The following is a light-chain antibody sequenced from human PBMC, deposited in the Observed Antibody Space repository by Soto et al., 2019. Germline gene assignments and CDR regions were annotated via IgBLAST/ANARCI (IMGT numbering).Light chain of an antibody. CDR2: DVS. CDR3: SSYTSSSTLNV. Sequence: QSALTQPAYVSGSPGQSITISCTGTSRDVGGYNYVSWYQQHPGKAPKRMIYDVSNRPSGVSNRFSGSKSGNTASLTISGLQAEDEADYYCSSYTSSSTLNVFGTGTKLTVL. J-gene: IGLJ1*01. CDR1: SRDVGGYNY. V-gene: IGLV2-14*01.